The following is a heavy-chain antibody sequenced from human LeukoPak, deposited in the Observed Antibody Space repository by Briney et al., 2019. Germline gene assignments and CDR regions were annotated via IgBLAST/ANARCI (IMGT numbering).Heavy chain of an antibody. CDR1: GFTFSSYG. D-gene: IGHD2-2*01. CDR3: AKESGCSSTSCYRYFDY. Sequence: GGSLRLSCAASGFTFSSYGMHWVRQAPGKGLEWVAVISYDGSNKYYADSVKGRFTISRDNSKNTLYLQMNSLRAEDTAVNYCAKESGCSSTSCYRYFDYWGQGTLVTVSS. J-gene: IGHJ4*02. CDR2: ISYDGSNK. V-gene: IGHV3-30*18.